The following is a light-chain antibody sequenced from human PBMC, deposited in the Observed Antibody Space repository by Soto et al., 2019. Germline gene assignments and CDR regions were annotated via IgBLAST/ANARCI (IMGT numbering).Light chain of an antibody. Sequence: QSALTQPASVSGSPGQSITISCTGTSSDIGYYNYVSWYQQHPGKAPKVIIYEVTNRPSGVSDLFSGSKSGNTASLTISGLQSEDEGHYYCSSYEDSSILMFGGGTKVTVL. V-gene: IGLV2-14*03. CDR1: SSDIGYYNY. CDR3: SSYEDSSILM. J-gene: IGLJ3*02. CDR2: EVT.